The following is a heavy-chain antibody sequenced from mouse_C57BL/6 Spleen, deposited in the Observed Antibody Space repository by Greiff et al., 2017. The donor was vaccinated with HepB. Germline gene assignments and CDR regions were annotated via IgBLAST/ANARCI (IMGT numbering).Heavy chain of an antibody. J-gene: IGHJ4*01. CDR1: GYTFTDYY. D-gene: IGHD1-1*01. Sequence: VQLQQSGPELVKPGASVKISCKASGYTFTDYYMNWVKQSHGKSLEWIGDINPNNGGTSYNQKFKGKATLTVDKSSSTAYMELRSLTSEDSAVYYCGYYGSSYDYYAMDYWGQGTSVTVSS. CDR2: INPNNGGT. V-gene: IGHV1-26*01. CDR3: GYYGSSYDYYAMDY.